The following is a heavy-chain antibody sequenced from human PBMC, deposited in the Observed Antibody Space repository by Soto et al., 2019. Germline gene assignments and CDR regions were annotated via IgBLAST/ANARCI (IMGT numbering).Heavy chain of an antibody. D-gene: IGHD2-2*01. CDR2: ISGSGYNT. J-gene: IGHJ6*04. V-gene: IGHV3-23*01. Sequence: EVQLLESGGGLVQPGGSLRLSCAASGFIFSSRAMSWVRQAPGKGLEWAAGISGSGYNTYYAESVKGRFTISRDNSKNMVDLQMGSLSAEDAAVYYCAKAGPYGSSVSCSGLDVWGKGTTVTVSS. CDR1: GFIFSSRA. CDR3: AKAGPYGSSVSCSGLDV.